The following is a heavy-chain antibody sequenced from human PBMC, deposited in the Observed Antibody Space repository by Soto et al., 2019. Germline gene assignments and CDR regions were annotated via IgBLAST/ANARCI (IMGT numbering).Heavy chain of an antibody. CDR2: IYASGST. CDR1: WGPINCLF. D-gene: IGHD3-10*01. J-gene: IGHJ3*02. Sequence: PSETPSPTFPLPWGPINCLFWRWIPQPAGKGLEWIGRIYASGSTNYNPSLKSRVTMSVDTSKNQFSLKLSSVTAADTAVYYCARDRGHHDAFDIWGQGTMVTVSS. CDR3: ARDRGHHDAFDI. V-gene: IGHV4-4*07.